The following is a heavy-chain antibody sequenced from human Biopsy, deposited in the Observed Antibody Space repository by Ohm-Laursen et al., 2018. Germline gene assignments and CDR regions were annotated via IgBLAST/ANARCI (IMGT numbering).Heavy chain of an antibody. CDR2: IFYSGIT. Sequence: TLSLTCTVSGGSVSSNVAYWAWIRQPPGKGLESIGSIFYSGITYYNPCLQSRVTMSEDTSKNQFSLNLTSVTAADTAVYYCARHPTGFWFDPWGQGTLVIVSS. CDR1: GGSVSSNVAY. V-gene: IGHV4-39*01. CDR3: ARHPTGFWFDP. J-gene: IGHJ5*02.